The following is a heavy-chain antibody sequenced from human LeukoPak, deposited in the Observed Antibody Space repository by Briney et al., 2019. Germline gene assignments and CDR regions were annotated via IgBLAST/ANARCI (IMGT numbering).Heavy chain of an antibody. V-gene: IGHV4-34*01. J-gene: IGHJ6*03. CDR2: INHSGST. D-gene: IGHD6-19*01. Sequence: PSETLSLTCAVYGGSFSGYYWSWIRQPPGKGLEWIGEINHSGSTNYNPPLKSRVTISVDTSKNQFSLKLSSVTAADTAVYYCARVREQWLVSYYYYMDVWGKGTTVTVSS. CDR1: GGSFSGYY. CDR3: ARVREQWLVSYYYYMDV.